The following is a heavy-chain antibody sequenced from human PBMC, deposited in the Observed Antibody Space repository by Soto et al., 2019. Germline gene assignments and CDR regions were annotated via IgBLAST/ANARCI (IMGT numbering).Heavy chain of an antibody. CDR2: INHSGST. CDR1: GGSFSGYY. CDR3: ARGMGYYGSGSYSLGY. J-gene: IGHJ4*02. D-gene: IGHD3-10*01. V-gene: IGHV4-34*01. Sequence: PSETLSLTCAVYGGSFSGYYWSWIRQPPGKGLEWIGEINHSGSTNYNPSLKSRVTISVDTSKNQFSLKLSSVTAADTAVYYCARGMGYYGSGSYSLGYWGKGTLVTVSS.